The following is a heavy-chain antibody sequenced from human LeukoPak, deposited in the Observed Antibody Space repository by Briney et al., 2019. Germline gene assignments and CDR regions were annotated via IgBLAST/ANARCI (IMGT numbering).Heavy chain of an antibody. D-gene: IGHD6-13*01. CDR2: ISSSGSTI. V-gene: IGHV3-11*04. J-gene: IGHJ5*02. CDR3: ARGPSYSSSWQNWFDP. Sequence: PGGSLRLSCAASGFTFSDYYMSWIRQAPGKGLEWVSYISSSGSTIYYADSVKGRFTISRDNAKNSLYLQMNSLRAEDTAVYYCARGPSYSSSWQNWFDPWGQGTLVTVSS. CDR1: GFTFSDYY.